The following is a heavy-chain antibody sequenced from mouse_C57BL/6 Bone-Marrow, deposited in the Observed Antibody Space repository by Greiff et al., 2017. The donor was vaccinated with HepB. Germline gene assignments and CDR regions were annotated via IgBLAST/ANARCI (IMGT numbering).Heavy chain of an antibody. Sequence: EVKLMESGGDLVKPGGSLKLSCAASGFTFSSYGMSWVRQTPDKRLEWVATISSGGSYTYYPDSVKGRFTISRDNAKNTLYLQMSSLKSEDTAMYYCASHGSSPHWYFDVWGTGTTVTVSS. J-gene: IGHJ1*03. CDR1: GFTFSSYG. D-gene: IGHD1-1*01. V-gene: IGHV5-6*01. CDR2: ISSGGSYT. CDR3: ASHGSSPHWYFDV.